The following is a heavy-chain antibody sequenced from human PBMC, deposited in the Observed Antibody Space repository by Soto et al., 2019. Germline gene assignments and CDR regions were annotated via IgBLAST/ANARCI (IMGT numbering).Heavy chain of an antibody. Sequence: GASVKVSCKASGGTFSSYAISWVRQVPGQGLEWMGGIIPIFGTANYAQKFQGRVTITADESTSTAYMELSSLRSEDTAVYYCARDPYYYDSSGYYQFDYWGQGTLVTVSS. CDR1: GGTFSSYA. CDR2: IIPIFGTA. CDR3: ARDPYYYDSSGYYQFDY. D-gene: IGHD3-22*01. J-gene: IGHJ4*02. V-gene: IGHV1-69*13.